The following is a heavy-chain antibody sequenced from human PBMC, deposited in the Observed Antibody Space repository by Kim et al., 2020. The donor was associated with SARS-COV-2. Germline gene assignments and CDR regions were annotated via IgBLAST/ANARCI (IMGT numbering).Heavy chain of an antibody. D-gene: IGHD2-2*01. V-gene: IGHV3-48*01. Sequence: GGSLRLSCAASGFTFSSYSMNWVRQAPGKGLEWVSYISSSSSTIYYADSVKGRFTISRDNAKNSLYLQMNSLRAEDTAVYYCARVSKGMEVWGQGTTVSLSS. J-gene: IGHJ6*02. CDR1: GFTFSSYS. CDR3: ARVSKGMEV. CDR2: ISSSSSTI.